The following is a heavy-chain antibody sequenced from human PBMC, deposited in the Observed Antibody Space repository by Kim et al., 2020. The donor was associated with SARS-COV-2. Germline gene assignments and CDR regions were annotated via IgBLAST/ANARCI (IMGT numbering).Heavy chain of an antibody. J-gene: IGHJ6*02. Sequence: GGSLRLSCAASGFTVSSNYMSWVRQAPGKGLEWVSVIYSGGSTYYADSVKGRFTISRDNSKNTLYLQMNSLRAEDTAVYYCARASCSGGSCYPPSGGMDVWGQGTTVTVSS. D-gene: IGHD2-15*01. CDR2: IYSGGST. CDR3: ARASCSGGSCYPPSGGMDV. CDR1: GFTVSSNY. V-gene: IGHV3-66*01.